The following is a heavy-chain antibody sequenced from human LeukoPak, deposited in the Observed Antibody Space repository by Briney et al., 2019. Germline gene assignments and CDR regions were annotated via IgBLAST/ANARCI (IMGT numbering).Heavy chain of an antibody. J-gene: IGHJ6*03. D-gene: IGHD3-16*02. CDR3: ARDSHPRYYDYVWGSYRSYHYMDV. CDR1: GFTFSSYW. Sequence: GGSLRLSCAASGFTFSSYWMSWVRQAPPERLEWVADIKHDGSETYYVDSVKGRFTISRDNAKNSLYLQMNSLRAEDTAVYYCARDSHPRYYDYVWGSYRSYHYMDVWGKGTTVTVSS. CDR2: IKHDGSET. V-gene: IGHV3-7*01.